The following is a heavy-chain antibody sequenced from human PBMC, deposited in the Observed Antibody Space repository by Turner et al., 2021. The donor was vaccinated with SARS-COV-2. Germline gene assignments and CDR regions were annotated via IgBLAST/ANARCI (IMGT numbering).Heavy chain of an antibody. CDR3: ARHSPELRGDYFDY. CDR1: GGSISSYY. J-gene: IGHJ4*02. D-gene: IGHD1-26*01. CDR2: IYYSGIT. V-gene: IGHV4-59*08. Sequence: QVQLQESGPGLVKPSETLSLTCTVSGGSISSYYWSWLRQPPGKGVEWLGYIYYSGITNYYPSLKSRVTISVDTSKNQFSLNLRSVTAADTAVYYCARHSPELRGDYFDYWGQGTLVTVSS.